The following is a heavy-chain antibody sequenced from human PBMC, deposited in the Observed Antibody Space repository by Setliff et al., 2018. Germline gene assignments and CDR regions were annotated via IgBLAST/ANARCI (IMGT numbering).Heavy chain of an antibody. CDR3: ERLVRYCSTTSCQRTSGDDF. CDR1: GYTYTNYG. CDR2: INNYSFKT. V-gene: IGHV1-18*01. J-gene: IGHJ4*02. D-gene: IGHD2-2*01. Sequence: ASVKVSCKASGYTYTNYGITWVRQAPGQGLEWMGWINNYSFKTNYPQKFLGRVTMTTDTSTSTAYMELRSLRPDDTAVYYCERLVRYCSTTSCQRTSGDDFWGQGTLVTVSS.